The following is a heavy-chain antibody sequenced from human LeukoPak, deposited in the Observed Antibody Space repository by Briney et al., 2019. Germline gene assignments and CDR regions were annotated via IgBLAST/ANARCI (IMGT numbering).Heavy chain of an antibody. J-gene: IGHJ3*02. D-gene: IGHD1-1*01. CDR1: GYTFTSYD. Sequence: ASVKVSCKASGYTFTSYDINWVRQATGQGLEWMGWMNPNSGNTGYAKRFQGRVTMTRNTSINTAYMELSSLRSEDTAVYYCAREGGGGTTGTMTYDIWGQGTMVTVSS. CDR2: MNPNSGNT. CDR3: AREGGGGTTGTMTYDI. V-gene: IGHV1-8*01.